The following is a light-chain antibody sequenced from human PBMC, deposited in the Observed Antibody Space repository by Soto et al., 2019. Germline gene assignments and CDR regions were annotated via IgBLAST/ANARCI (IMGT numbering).Light chain of an antibody. J-gene: IGKJ1*01. CDR3: QQYVSSSST. V-gene: IGKV3-20*01. CDR1: QVVNSRY. CDR2: GAS. Sequence: EIVLTQSPGTLSLSPGERVTLSCRASQVVNSRYLAWYQQRPGQAPRLLIYGASSRATGIPDRFSGSGSGTDFTLTINRLEPEDFAVYYCQQYVSSSSTFGQGTKVDIK.